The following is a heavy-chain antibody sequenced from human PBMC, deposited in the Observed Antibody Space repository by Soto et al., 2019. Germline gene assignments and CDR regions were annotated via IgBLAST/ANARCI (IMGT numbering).Heavy chain of an antibody. D-gene: IGHD3-10*01. CDR3: ASLAAMVRGGGGFDY. V-gene: IGHV3-48*03. CDR1: GFTFSSYE. CDR2: ISDNGGTI. J-gene: IGHJ4*02. Sequence: GSLRHSCAASGFTFSSYEMNWVRQAPGKGLEWVSYISDNGGTIYYADSVKGRFTISRDNAKNSLYLQMNSLRAEDTAVYYCASLAAMVRGGGGFDYWGQGTLVTVAS.